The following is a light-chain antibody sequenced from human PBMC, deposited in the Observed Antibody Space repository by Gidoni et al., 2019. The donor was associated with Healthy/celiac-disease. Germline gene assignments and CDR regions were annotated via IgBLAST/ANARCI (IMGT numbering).Light chain of an antibody. CDR3: QQYYSTPLT. CDR2: WAS. Sequence: DIVMTQSPDSLAVSLGERATINCKSSQSVLYSSNNKNYLAWYQQKPGQPPKLLIYWASTRESGVPDRFSGSGSWTGFTLTISSLQDEDVAVYYCQQYYSTPLTFGPGTKVDIK. J-gene: IGKJ3*01. V-gene: IGKV4-1*01. CDR1: QSVLYSSNNKNY.